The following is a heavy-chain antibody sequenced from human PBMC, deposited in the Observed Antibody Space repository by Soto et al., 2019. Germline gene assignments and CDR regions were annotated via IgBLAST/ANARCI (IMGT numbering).Heavy chain of an antibody. J-gene: IGHJ4*02. CDR3: ARGSGIVALPGELEDVKYDY. CDR2: INESGST. V-gene: IGHV4-34*01. D-gene: IGHD1-1*01. Sequence: QVQLQQWGAGLVKPSETLSLSCAVYGQSFSGHSWSWIRQPPGKVLDWIGEINESGSTYYNPSLTSRVTISSETSKNPFSLKLSSVSAADTAAYFCARGSGIVALPGELEDVKYDYWGQGTLVNVSS. CDR1: GQSFSGHS.